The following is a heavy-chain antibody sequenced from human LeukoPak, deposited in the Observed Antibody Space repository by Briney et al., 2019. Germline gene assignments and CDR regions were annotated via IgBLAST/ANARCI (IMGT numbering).Heavy chain of an antibody. Sequence: SETLSLTCTVSGGSISSSSYYWGWIRQPPGKGLEWIGSIYYSGSTYYNPSLKSRVTISVDTSKNQFSLKLSSVTAADTAVYYCARHPRTEDAFDIWGQGTMVTVSS. CDR3: ARHPRTEDAFDI. CDR2: IYYSGST. J-gene: IGHJ3*02. CDR1: GGSISSSSYY. V-gene: IGHV4-39*01.